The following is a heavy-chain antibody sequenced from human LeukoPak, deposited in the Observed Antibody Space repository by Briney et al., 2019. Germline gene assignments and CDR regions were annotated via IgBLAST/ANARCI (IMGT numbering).Heavy chain of an antibody. D-gene: IGHD3-22*01. Sequence: PGGSLRLSCAASGFIFSGYGMHWVRQAPGKGLEWVAFIPYDGSNKYYADSVKGRFTISRDNSKNTLYLQMDSLRAEDTAVYYCAKATFYDSSHFDYWGQGTLVTVSS. J-gene: IGHJ4*02. CDR1: GFIFSGYG. CDR2: IPYDGSNK. CDR3: AKATFYDSSHFDY. V-gene: IGHV3-30*02.